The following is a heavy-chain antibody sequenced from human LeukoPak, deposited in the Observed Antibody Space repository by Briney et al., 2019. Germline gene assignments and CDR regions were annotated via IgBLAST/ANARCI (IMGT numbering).Heavy chain of an antibody. Sequence: SETLSLTCTVSGGSISSSSYYWGWIRQPPGKGLEWIGSIYYSGSTYYNPSLKSRVTISVDTSKNQFSLKLSSVTAADTAVYYCARLQWLPTYFDYSGQGTLVTVSS. D-gene: IGHD6-19*01. CDR3: ARLQWLPTYFDY. CDR2: IYYSGST. V-gene: IGHV4-39*01. J-gene: IGHJ4*02. CDR1: GGSISSSSYY.